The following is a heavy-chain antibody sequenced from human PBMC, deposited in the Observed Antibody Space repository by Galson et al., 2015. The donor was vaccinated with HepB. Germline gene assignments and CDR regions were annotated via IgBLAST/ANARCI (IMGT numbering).Heavy chain of an antibody. J-gene: IGHJ4*02. CDR2: ISVYKGRT. D-gene: IGHD2-8*01. CDR1: GYTFTYNG. CDR3: ARGSPSSMVPFDY. Sequence: SVKVSCKASGYTFTYNGISWVRQAPGQGLEWMGWISVYKGRTTYAQMFQDRVSLTTNTSTSTAYMELRSLRADDTAVYYCARGSPSSMVPFDYWGQGTLVTVSS. V-gene: IGHV1-18*04.